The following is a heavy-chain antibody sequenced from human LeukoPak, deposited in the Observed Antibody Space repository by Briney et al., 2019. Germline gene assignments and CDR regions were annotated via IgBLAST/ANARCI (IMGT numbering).Heavy chain of an antibody. D-gene: IGHD6-19*01. Sequence: GGSLRLSCAASGFTLSNAWMNWVRQAPGKGLEWVANINEDGSVKYYVDSVKGRFTISRDNAKNSLYLQMSSLRAEDTAVYYCARIGRSGWNFDYWGQGTLVTVSS. V-gene: IGHV3-7*01. J-gene: IGHJ4*02. CDR1: GFTLSNAW. CDR3: ARIGRSGWNFDY. CDR2: INEDGSVK.